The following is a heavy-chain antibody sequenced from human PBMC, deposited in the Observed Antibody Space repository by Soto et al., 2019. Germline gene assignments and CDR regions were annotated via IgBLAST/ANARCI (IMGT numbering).Heavy chain of an antibody. V-gene: IGHV1-18*01. CDR3: ARSGFLYGDYVF. J-gene: IGHJ3*01. D-gene: IGHD4-17*01. CDR1: GYTFTSYG. Sequence: ASVKVSCKASGYTFTSYGISWLLQAPGQGLEWMGWISAYNGNTNYAQKLQGRVTMTTDTSTSTAYMELRSLRSDDTAVYYCARSGFLYGDYVFWGQGTMVTVSS. CDR2: ISAYNGNT.